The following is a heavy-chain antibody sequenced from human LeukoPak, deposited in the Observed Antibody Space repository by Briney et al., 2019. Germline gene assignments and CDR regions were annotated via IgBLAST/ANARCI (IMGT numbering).Heavy chain of an antibody. V-gene: IGHV7-4-1*02. CDR1: GYTFTSYA. J-gene: IGHJ6*02. D-gene: IGHD3-3*01. Sequence: ASVKVSCKASGYTFTSYAMNWVRQAPGQGLEWMGWINTNTGNPTYAQGFTGRFVFSLDTSVSTAYLQISSLKAEDTAVYYCARGTDDFWSGYYTAPGYYYYGMDVWGQGTTVTVSS. CDR2: INTNTGNP. CDR3: ARGTDDFWSGYYTAPGYYYYGMDV.